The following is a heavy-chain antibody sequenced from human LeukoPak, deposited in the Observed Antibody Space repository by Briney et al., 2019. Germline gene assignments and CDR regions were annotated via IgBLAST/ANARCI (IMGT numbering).Heavy chain of an antibody. CDR3: AREAYGSRTYGMDV. V-gene: IGHV1-2*02. CDR2: INPNSGGT. CDR1: GYTFTVYY. D-gene: IGHD6-13*01. J-gene: IGHJ6*02. Sequence: ASVTVSCKSSGYTFTVYYMHWVRQAPGQGLEWMGWINPNSGGTNYAQKFQGRVTMTRDTSISTAYMELSRLRSDDTAVYYCAREAYGSRTYGMDVWGQGTTVTVSS.